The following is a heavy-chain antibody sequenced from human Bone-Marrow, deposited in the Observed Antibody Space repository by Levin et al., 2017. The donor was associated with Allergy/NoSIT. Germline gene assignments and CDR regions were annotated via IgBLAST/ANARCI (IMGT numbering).Heavy chain of an antibody. V-gene: IGHV3-48*01. CDR2: ITSSGDST. CDR1: GFTFRHYT. Sequence: GESLKISCAASGFTFRHYTMNWVRQAPGKGLEWVSCITSSGDSTYYADSVKGRFTISRDKAKNSLYLQLNRLRAEDTAMYYCARDPARGYYDSSGYSADHWGQGTLVTVSS. J-gene: IGHJ4*02. CDR3: ARDPARGYYDSSGYSADH. D-gene: IGHD3-22*01.